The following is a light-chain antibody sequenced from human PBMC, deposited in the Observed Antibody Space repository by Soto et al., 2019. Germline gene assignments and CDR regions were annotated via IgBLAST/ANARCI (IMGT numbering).Light chain of an antibody. J-gene: IGLJ3*02. Sequence: QAVVTHEPSLTVSPGGTVTLTCASSTGAVTSVSYPNWVQQKPGQAPRALIYSTSNSHSWTPARFSGSLLGGKAALTLSGVQPEDEAVYYCLLYFGSAQVFGGGTKLTVL. CDR3: LLYFGSAQV. V-gene: IGLV7-43*01. CDR2: STS. CDR1: TGAVTSVSY.